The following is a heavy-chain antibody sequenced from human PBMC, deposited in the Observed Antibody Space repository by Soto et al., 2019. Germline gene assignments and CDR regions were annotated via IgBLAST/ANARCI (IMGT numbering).Heavy chain of an antibody. V-gene: IGHV1-69*13. Sequence: ASVKVSCKASGGTFSSYAISWVRQAPGQGLEWMGGIIPIFGTANYAQKFQGRVTITADESTSTAYMELSSLRSEDTAVYYCARATSYYYDGSGYYHNWFDPWGQGTLVTLCS. D-gene: IGHD3-22*01. CDR1: GGTFSSYA. CDR3: ARATSYYYDGSGYYHNWFDP. J-gene: IGHJ5*02. CDR2: IIPIFGTA.